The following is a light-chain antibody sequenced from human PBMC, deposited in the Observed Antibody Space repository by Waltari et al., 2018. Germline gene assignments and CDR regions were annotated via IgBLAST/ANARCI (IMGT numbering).Light chain of an antibody. CDR2: WAS. CDR1: RSVLYNSNNKNY. J-gene: IGKJ2*01. CDR3: QQYYSTPYT. V-gene: IGKV4-1*01. Sequence: EIVMTQSPDSLAVSLGERAAINCKSSRSVLYNSNNKNYLAWYQQKPRQPPKLLINWASSRESGVPDRFSGSGSGTDFTLTISSLQAEDVAVYYCQQYYSTPYTFGQGTKLEIK.